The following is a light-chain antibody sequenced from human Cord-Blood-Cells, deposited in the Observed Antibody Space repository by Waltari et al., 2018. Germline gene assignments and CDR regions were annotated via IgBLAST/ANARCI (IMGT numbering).Light chain of an antibody. CDR3: QQYNSYGT. CDR1: QSISSW. J-gene: IGKJ1*01. Sequence: DIQMTQSPSTLSASVGDRVTITCRARQSISSWLAWYQQKPGKAPKLLIYDASSLESGVPSRFSGSGSGTEFTLTISSLQPDDFATDYCQQYNSYGTFGQGTKVEIK. CDR2: DAS. V-gene: IGKV1-5*01.